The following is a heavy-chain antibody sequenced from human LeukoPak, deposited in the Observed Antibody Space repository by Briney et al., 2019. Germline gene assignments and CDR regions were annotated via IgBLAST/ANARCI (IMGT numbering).Heavy chain of an antibody. V-gene: IGHV4-39*07. J-gene: IGHJ4*02. CDR1: GGSISSSSYY. CDR3: ARAYYDSSGYYPSYYFDY. CDR2: IYYSGST. D-gene: IGHD3-22*01. Sequence: SETLSLTCTVSGGSISSSSYYWGWIRQPPGKGLEWIGSIYYSGSTYYNPSLKSRVTISVDTSKNQFSLKLSSVTAADTAVYYCARAYYDSSGYYPSYYFDYWGREPWSPSPQ.